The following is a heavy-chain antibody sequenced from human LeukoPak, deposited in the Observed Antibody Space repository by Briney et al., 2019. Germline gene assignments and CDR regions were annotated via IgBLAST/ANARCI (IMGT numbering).Heavy chain of an antibody. Sequence: PSETLSLTCAVSGYFLSSGYFWGWIRQPPGKGLEWIGSIYHSGSTYYNPSLKGRVTISVDTSKNQFSLNLSSVTAADTAVYYCARWWRASWYYFDYWGQGTLVTVSS. J-gene: IGHJ4*02. CDR1: GYFLSSGYF. CDR3: ARWWRASWYYFDY. D-gene: IGHD6-13*01. V-gene: IGHV4-38-2*01. CDR2: IYHSGST.